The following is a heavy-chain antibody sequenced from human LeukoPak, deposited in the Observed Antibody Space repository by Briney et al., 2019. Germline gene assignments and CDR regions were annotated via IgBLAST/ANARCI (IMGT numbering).Heavy chain of an antibody. CDR2: IYSGGST. J-gene: IGHJ4*02. D-gene: IGHD3-22*01. CDR1: GFTVSSNY. V-gene: IGHV3-53*01. CDR3: ARIYYYDSSGYYGSGFDY. Sequence: PGESLRLSCAASGFTVSSNYMSWVRQAPGKGLEWVSVIYSGGSTYYADSVKGRFTISRDNSKNTLYLQMNSLRAEDTAVYYCARIYYYDSSGYYGSGFDYWGQGTLVTVSS.